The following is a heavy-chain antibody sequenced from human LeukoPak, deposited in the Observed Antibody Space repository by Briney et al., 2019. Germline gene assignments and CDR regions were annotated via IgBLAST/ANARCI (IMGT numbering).Heavy chain of an antibody. J-gene: IGHJ4*02. CDR2: IYHGGST. CDR1: GYSISSGYY. D-gene: IGHD6-19*01. CDR3: ARRAQGGSGWPYFDY. Sequence: SETLSLTCTVSGYSISSGYYWGWIRQSPGKGLEWIGSIYHGGSTYYNPSLRSRVIVSVDTSKNQFSLKLSSVTAADTAVYYCARRAQGGSGWPYFDYWGQGTLVTVSS. V-gene: IGHV4-38-2*02.